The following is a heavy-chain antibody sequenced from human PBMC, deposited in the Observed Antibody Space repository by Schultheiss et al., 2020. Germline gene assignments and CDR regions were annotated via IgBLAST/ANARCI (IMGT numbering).Heavy chain of an antibody. CDR1: GFTFSSYD. CDR2: IGTAGDT. J-gene: IGHJ4*02. D-gene: IGHD6-13*01. Sequence: GGSLRLSCAASGFTFSSYDMHWVRQATGKGLEWVSAIGTAGDTYYPGSVKGRFTISRDNSKNTLYLQMNSLRAEDTAVYYCAKDLEQQPGGYFDYWGQGTLVTVSS. CDR3: AKDLEQQPGGYFDY. V-gene: IGHV3-13*01.